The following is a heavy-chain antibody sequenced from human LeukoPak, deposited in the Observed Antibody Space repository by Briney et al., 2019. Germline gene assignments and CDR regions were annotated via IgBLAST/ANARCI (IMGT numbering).Heavy chain of an antibody. D-gene: IGHD6-25*01. Sequence: QPGGSLRLSCAASGFTFSSYGMHWVRQAPGKGLEWVAFIRYDGSNKYYADSVKGRFTISRDSSKNTLYLQMNSLRAEDTAVYYCAKEAASPPEDWFDPWGQGTLVTVSS. V-gene: IGHV3-30*02. CDR3: AKEAASPPEDWFDP. J-gene: IGHJ5*02. CDR2: IRYDGSNK. CDR1: GFTFSSYG.